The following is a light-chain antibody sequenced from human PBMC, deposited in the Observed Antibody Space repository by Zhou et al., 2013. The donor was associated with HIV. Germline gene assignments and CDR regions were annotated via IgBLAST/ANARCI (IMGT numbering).Light chain of an antibody. Sequence: EIVMTQSPATLSVSPGERATLSCRASQSVSSNLAWYQQKPGQAPRLLIYDASNRATGIPARFSGSGSGTDFTLSISSLEPEDFAVYYCQQYGRSPKTFGQGTKVEIK. CDR1: QSVSSN. CDR2: DAS. J-gene: IGKJ1*01. CDR3: QQYGRSPKT. V-gene: IGKV3D-15*02.